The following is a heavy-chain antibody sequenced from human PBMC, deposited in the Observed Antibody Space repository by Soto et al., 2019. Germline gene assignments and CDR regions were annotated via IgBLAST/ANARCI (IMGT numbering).Heavy chain of an antibody. CDR2: ISPLFSTT. Sequence: QVQLVKSGAEVKEPGASVKVSCKATGDLFNNYAFNWVRQAPGQGLEWMGRISPLFSTTNYAQKFQGRVTRGADELTTIVYLEVSKWESEDTAMYYWAASSSVAAAGYFKFLGQGALVTVSP. D-gene: IGHD6-13*01. V-gene: IGHV1-69*01. CDR1: GDLFNNYA. CDR3: AASSSVAAAGYFKF. J-gene: IGHJ4*02.